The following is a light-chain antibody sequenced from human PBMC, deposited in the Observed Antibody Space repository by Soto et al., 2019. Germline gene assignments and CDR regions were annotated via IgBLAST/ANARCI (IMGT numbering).Light chain of an antibody. CDR3: SSYAGSNGVV. J-gene: IGLJ3*02. CDR1: SSDVGDYDY. CDR2: EVI. Sequence: QSALTQPPSASGSPGQSVTISCAGTSSDVGDYDYVSWYQLHPGKAPKLLIYEVIKRPSGVPDRFSGSKTGNTASLTVSGLQAEDEADYYCSSYAGSNGVVFGGATKLTVL. V-gene: IGLV2-8*01.